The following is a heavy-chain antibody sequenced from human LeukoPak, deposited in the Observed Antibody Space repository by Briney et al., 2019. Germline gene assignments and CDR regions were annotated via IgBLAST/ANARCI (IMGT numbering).Heavy chain of an antibody. D-gene: IGHD5-12*01. V-gene: IGHV3-30-3*01. J-gene: IGHJ6*02. CDR1: GFTFSSYA. CDR2: ISYDGSNK. CDR3: ARGDIVATDYYYGMDV. Sequence: GGSLRLSCAASGFTFSSYAMHWVRQAPGKGLEWVAVISYDGSNKYYADSVKGRFTISRDNPKNTLYLQMNSLRAEDTAVYYCARGDIVATDYYYGMDVWGQGTTVTVSS.